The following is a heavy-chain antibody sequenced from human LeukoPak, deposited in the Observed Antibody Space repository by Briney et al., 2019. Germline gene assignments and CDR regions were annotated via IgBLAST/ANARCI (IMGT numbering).Heavy chain of an antibody. D-gene: IGHD3-16*01. CDR2: INLNSGGT. Sequence: ASVKVSCKASGYTFTGYYMHWVRQAPGQGLEWMGWINLNSGGTNYAQKFQGRVTMTRDTSITTAYMELRSLRSDDTAVYYCAGDGVYGMDVWGQGTTVTVSS. CDR1: GYTFTGYY. J-gene: IGHJ6*02. CDR3: AGDGVYGMDV. V-gene: IGHV1-2*02.